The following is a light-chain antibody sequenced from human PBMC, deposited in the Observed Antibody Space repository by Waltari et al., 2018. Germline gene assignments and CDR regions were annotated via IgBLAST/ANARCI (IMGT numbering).Light chain of an antibody. J-gene: IGKJ5*01. CDR3: QQYDNWPPIT. CDR2: GAS. V-gene: IGKV3-15*01. Sequence: EIVMTQSPATLSVSPGERATFSCRTSQNVKNNLAWYQQKPGQAPRLLIYGASTRATGIPARFSGSGSGTEFTLTISSVQSEDFAVYYCQQYDNWPPITFGQGTRLEIK. CDR1: QNVKNN.